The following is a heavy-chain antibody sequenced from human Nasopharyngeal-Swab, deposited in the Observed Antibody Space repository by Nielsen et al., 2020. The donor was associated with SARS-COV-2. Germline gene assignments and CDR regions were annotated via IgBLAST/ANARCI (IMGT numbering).Heavy chain of an antibody. J-gene: IGHJ4*02. Sequence: GGSLRLSCAASGFTFSDYYMSWIRQAPGKGLEYISYISGSGGTIYYGDSMKGRFTISRDNATNSLYLQMNSLRAEDTAVYYCARDRANWDFDYWSQGTLVTVSS. D-gene: IGHD7-27*01. CDR1: GFTFSDYY. V-gene: IGHV3-11*04. CDR3: ARDRANWDFDY. CDR2: ISGSGGTI.